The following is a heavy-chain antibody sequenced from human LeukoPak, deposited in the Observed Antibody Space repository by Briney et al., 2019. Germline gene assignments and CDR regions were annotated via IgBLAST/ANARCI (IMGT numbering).Heavy chain of an antibody. CDR3: SRALYYDRSTYCNDY. Sequence: GGSLRLSCAASGFTLSDYYMDWVRQARGKGLEWLGRTRNKANSYTTEYAASVKGRVTISRDASKSSLYLQMNSLKAEDTAMYYCSRALYYDRSTYCNDYWGQGTLVTVSS. D-gene: IGHD3-22*01. CDR1: GFTLSDYY. J-gene: IGHJ4*02. V-gene: IGHV3-72*01. CDR2: TRNKANSYTT.